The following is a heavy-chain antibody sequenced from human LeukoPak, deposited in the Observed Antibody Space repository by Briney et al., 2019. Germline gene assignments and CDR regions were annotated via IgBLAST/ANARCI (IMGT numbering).Heavy chain of an antibody. Sequence: SETLSLTCTVSGGSISSGSYYWSWIRQPPGKGLEWIGFIYYSGSTNYNPSLKSRVTISVDTSKNQFSLKLSSVTAADTAVYYCARDHYGSRHRVYFENWGQGTLVSVSS. CDR2: IYYSGST. CDR1: GGSISSGSYY. D-gene: IGHD3-10*01. J-gene: IGHJ4*02. V-gene: IGHV4-61*01. CDR3: ARDHYGSRHRVYFEN.